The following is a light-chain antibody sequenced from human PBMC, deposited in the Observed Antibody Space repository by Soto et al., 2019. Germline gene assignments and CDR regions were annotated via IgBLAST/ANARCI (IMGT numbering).Light chain of an antibody. CDR2: EVS. CDR1: SSDVGCYNY. J-gene: IGLJ2*01. V-gene: IGLV2-8*01. CDR3: SSFAGNNNLV. Sequence: QSVLTQRPSASGSPGQSVTISCTGTSSDVGCYNYVSWYQQHPGKAPKLMISEVSKRPSGVPDRFSGSKSGNTASLTVSGLQAEDEADYYCSSFAGNNNLVFGGGTKLTVL.